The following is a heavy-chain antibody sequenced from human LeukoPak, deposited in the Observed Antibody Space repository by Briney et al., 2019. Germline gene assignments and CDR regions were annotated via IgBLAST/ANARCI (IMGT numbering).Heavy chain of an antibody. CDR2: TNWNGGST. D-gene: IGHD2-15*01. CDR3: ARDRYSGCSGGSCYFGY. J-gene: IGHJ4*02. CDR1: GFTFDDYG. Sequence: GGSLRLSCAASGFTFDDYGMSWVRQAPGKGLEWVSDTNWNGGSTGYADSLKGRFTISRDNAKNSLYLQMNSLRAEDTALYYCARDRYSGCSGGSCYFGYWGQGTLVTVSS. V-gene: IGHV3-20*04.